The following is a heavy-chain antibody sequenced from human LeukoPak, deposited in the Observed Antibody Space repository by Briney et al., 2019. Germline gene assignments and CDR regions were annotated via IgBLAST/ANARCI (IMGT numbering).Heavy chain of an antibody. J-gene: IGHJ3*02. CDR3: ASTYLHDAFDI. V-gene: IGHV3-48*01. CDR2: ISSSSSTI. CDR1: GFTFSSYS. D-gene: IGHD2-2*01. Sequence: PGGSLRLSCAASGFTFSSYSMNWVRQAPGKGLEWVSYISSSSSTIYYADSVKGRFTISRDNAKNSLYLQMNSLRAEDTAVYYCASTYLHDAFDIWGQGTMVTVSS.